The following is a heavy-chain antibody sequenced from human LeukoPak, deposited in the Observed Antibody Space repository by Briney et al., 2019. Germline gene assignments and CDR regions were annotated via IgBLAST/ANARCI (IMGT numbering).Heavy chain of an antibody. V-gene: IGHV3-11*04. CDR3: ARDRWFVWGHDY. CDR2: ISGRGGTI. CDR1: GFTFSDYC. J-gene: IGHJ4*02. Sequence: GGSLRLSCAASGFTFSDYCMSWIRQAPGKGLEWLSYISGRGGTIYYADSVKGRFTISRGNAKNSLYLQMNSLRAEDTAVYYCARDRWFVWGHDYWGQGTLVTVSS. D-gene: IGHD3-16*01.